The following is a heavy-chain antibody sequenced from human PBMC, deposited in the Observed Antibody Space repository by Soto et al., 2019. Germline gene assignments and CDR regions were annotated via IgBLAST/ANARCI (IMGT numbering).Heavy chain of an antibody. CDR2: IKRKTDGGTT. V-gene: IGHV3-15*07. J-gene: IGHJ4*02. Sequence: EVQLVESGGGLVKPGGSLRLSCAASGFTFSNAWMNWVRQAPGKGLEWVGRIKRKTDGGTTDYAAPVKGRFTISSDDSKNTLYLQMNSLKTEDTAVYYCTTDPVTMIVVVPSSGWGQGTLVTVSS. CDR3: TTDPVTMIVVVPSSG. CDR1: GFTFSNAW. D-gene: IGHD3-22*01.